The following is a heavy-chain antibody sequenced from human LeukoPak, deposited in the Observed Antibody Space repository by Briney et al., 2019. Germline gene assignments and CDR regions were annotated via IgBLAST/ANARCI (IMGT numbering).Heavy chain of an antibody. CDR2: IYSGGST. V-gene: IGHV3-53*01. J-gene: IGHJ6*02. CDR3: AREEYYGSGSQNNYFYYGMDV. CDR1: GFTVSSNY. Sequence: GGSLRLSCAASGFTVSSNYMSWVRQAPGEGLEWVSVIYSGGSTYYADSVKGRFRISGDNSKNTLYIQMNSLRAEDTAVYYCAREEYYGSGSQNNYFYYGMDVWGQGTTVNVSS. D-gene: IGHD3-10*01.